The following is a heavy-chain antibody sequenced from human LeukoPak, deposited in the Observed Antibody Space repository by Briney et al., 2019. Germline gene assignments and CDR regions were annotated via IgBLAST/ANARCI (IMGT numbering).Heavy chain of an antibody. CDR2: IXQDGXEK. J-gene: IGHJ4*02. CDR3: ARDLYYFEREGYYASDY. Sequence: PGGSLRLSCEASGFSFSTYWMXXXXXXPXXXXXXXXXIXQDGXEKHYLDSMRGRFTISRDNAKXSLFLQMNSLRAEDTAVYFCARDLYYFEREGYYASDYWGQGTLVTVSS. V-gene: IGHV3-7*01. CDR1: GFSFSTYW. D-gene: IGHD3-22*01.